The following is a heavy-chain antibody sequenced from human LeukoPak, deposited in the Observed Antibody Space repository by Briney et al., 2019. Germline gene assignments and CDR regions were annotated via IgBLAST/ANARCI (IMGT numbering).Heavy chain of an antibody. Sequence: ASVKVSCKASGYTFTSYYMHWVRQAPGQGLEWMGIINPSGGSTSYAQKFQGRVTMTRDTSTSTVYMELSRLRSDDTAVYYCARDLRYSSGWYVYYGMDVWGQGTTVTVSS. CDR3: ARDLRYSSGWYVYYGMDV. CDR1: GYTFTSYY. J-gene: IGHJ6*02. D-gene: IGHD6-19*01. V-gene: IGHV1-46*01. CDR2: INPSGGST.